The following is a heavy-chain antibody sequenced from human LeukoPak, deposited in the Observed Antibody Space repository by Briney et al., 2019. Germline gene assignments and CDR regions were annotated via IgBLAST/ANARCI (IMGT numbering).Heavy chain of an antibody. CDR1: GGSFSGYY. CDR3: ASGGVLTYYYGSGSVDY. D-gene: IGHD3-10*01. CDR2: INHSGST. J-gene: IGHJ4*02. Sequence: SETLSLTCAVYGGSFSGYYWSWIRQPPGKGLEWIGEINHSGSTNYNPSLKSRVTISVVTSKNQFSLKLSSVTAADTAVYYCASGGVLTYYYGSGSVDYWGQGTLVTVSS. V-gene: IGHV4-34*01.